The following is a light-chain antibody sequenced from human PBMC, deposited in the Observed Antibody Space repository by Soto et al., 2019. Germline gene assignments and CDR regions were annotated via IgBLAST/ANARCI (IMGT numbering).Light chain of an antibody. Sequence: QSVLTQPASVSGSPGRSITISCTGTSSVVGYYNLVSWYQHHPGKAPKLMIYEGTKRPSGVSNRFSGSKSGNTASLTLSGLQAEDEADYYCCSYARNSTYVFGTGTKVTVL. CDR1: SSVVGYYNL. V-gene: IGLV2-23*01. J-gene: IGLJ1*01. CDR2: EGT. CDR3: CSYARNSTYV.